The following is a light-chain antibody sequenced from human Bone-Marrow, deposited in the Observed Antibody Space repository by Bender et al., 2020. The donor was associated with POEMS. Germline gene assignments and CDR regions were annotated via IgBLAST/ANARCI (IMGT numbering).Light chain of an antibody. Sequence: SYVVTQPPSVSGTPGQTATITCGGNNIGSKSVHWYQQKPGQSPVLVMYQDMKRPSGIPGRFSGSNSGNTATLTISGTQAMDEADYYRQAWDSSTPVFGTGTKVTVL. CDR1: NIGSKS. CDR3: QAWDSSTPV. CDR2: QDM. V-gene: IGLV3-1*01. J-gene: IGLJ1*01.